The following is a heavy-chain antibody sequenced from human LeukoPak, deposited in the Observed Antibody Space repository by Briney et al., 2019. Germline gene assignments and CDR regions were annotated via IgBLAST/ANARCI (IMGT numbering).Heavy chain of an antibody. V-gene: IGHV3-74*01. CDR3: ARELPFDY. D-gene: IGHD2-15*01. J-gene: IGHJ4*02. CDR2: IKSDGSRT. CDR1: GFTFSNYW. Sequence: GGSLRLSCAASGFTFSNYWMHWVRQAPGKGLVWVSRIKSDGSRTDYADSVKGRFTISRDNAKNTLYLQMNSLRAEDTAVYYCARELPFDYWGQGTLVTVST.